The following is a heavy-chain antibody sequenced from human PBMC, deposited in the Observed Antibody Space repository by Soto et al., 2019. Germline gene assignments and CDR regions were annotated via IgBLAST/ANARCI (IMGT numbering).Heavy chain of an antibody. CDR2: IHPGGDT. CDR3: ERGTDDAKIRFDP. D-gene: IGHD5-12*01. V-gene: IGHV3-53*02. Sequence: EVQLLETGGGLIQPGGSLRLSCAASGFTVSSNYMSGVREAPGKGLEWVPSIHPGGDTFYADSVKGRFSFSRDNSKNTVYLQMNSIRVEDKAVYFCERGTDDAKIRFDPWGQGTLVTVSS. J-gene: IGHJ5*02. CDR1: GFTVSSNY.